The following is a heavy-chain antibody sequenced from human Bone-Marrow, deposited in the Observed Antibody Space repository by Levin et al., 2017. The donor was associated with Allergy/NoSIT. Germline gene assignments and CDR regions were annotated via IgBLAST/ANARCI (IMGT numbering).Heavy chain of an antibody. CDR2: FDPEDGET. CDR3: ATPVTTSWYFDL. J-gene: IGHJ2*01. CDR1: GYTLTELS. Sequence: ASVKVSCKVSGYTLTELSMHWVRQAPGKGLEWMGGFDPEDGETIYAQKFQGRVTMTEDTSTDTAYMELSSLRSEDTAVYYCATPVTTSWYFDLWGRGTLVTVSS. V-gene: IGHV1-24*01. D-gene: IGHD4-11*01.